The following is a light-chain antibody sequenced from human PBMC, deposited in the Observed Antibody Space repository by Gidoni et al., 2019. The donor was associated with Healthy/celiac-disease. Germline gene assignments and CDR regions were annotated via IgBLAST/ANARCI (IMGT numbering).Light chain of an antibody. CDR2: AAS. Sequence: DIQMTQSPSSLAASVGDRVTITCRASQSISSYLNWYQQKPGKAPKLLIYAASSLQSGVPSRFSGSGSGTDFTLTISSLQPEDFATYYGQQSYSTPLTFXGXTKVEIK. CDR3: QQSYSTPLT. V-gene: IGKV1-39*01. CDR1: QSISSY. J-gene: IGKJ4*01.